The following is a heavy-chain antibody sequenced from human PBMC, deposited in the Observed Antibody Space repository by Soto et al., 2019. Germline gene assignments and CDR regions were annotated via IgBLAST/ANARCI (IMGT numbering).Heavy chain of an antibody. CDR1: GGSVSSGGYY. CDR2: IYYSGTT. D-gene: IGHD2-8*01. J-gene: IGHJ4*02. V-gene: IGHV4-31*03. Sequence: PSETLSLTCTVSGGSVSSGGYYWSWIRQHPGTGLEWIGYIYYSGTTYFNPSLKSRASISLDTSENEFSLKLTSVTAADTAVYYCARRALPQCINGVCYKDGFWDYWGQGALVTVSS. CDR3: ARRALPQCINGVCYKDGFWDY.